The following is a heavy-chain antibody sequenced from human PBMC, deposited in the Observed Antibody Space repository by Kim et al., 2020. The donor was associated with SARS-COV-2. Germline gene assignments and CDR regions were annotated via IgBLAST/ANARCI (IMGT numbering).Heavy chain of an antibody. V-gene: IGHV1-46*01. CDR1: GYTFTSYY. CDR2: INPSGGST. J-gene: IGHJ3*02. CDR3: ARDWTYYYDSSPEDHVDAFDI. Sequence: ASVKVSCKASGYTFTSYYMHWVRQAPGQGLEWMGIINPSGGSTSYAQKFQGRVTMTRDTSTSTVYMELSSLRSEDTAVYYCARDWTYYYDSSPEDHVDAFDIWGQGTMVTVSS. D-gene: IGHD3-22*01.